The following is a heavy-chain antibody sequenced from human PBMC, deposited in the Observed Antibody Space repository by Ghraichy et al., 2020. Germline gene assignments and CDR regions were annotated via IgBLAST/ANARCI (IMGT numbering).Heavy chain of an antibody. J-gene: IGHJ4*02. V-gene: IGHV1-69*04. CDR1: GGTFSSYA. CDR2: IIPILGIA. Sequence: SVKVSCKASGGTFSSYAISWVRQAPGQGLEWMGRIIPILGIANYAQKFQGRVTITADKSTSTAYMELSSLRSEDTAVYYCARGDYSSSWRAPGVFAGWGQGTLVTVSS. D-gene: IGHD6-13*01. CDR3: ARGDYSSSWRAPGVFAG.